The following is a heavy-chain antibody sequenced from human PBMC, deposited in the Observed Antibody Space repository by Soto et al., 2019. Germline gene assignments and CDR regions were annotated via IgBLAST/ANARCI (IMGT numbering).Heavy chain of an antibody. CDR1: GGSISSGGYY. CDR2: IYYSGST. Sequence: SETLSLTCTVSGGSISSGGYYWSWIRQHPGKGLEWIGYIYYSGSTYYNPSLKSRVTISVDTSKNQFSLKLSSVTAADTAVYYCARDQYYYGSGPQNWFDPWGHGTLVTVSS. D-gene: IGHD3-10*01. V-gene: IGHV4-31*03. J-gene: IGHJ5*02. CDR3: ARDQYYYGSGPQNWFDP.